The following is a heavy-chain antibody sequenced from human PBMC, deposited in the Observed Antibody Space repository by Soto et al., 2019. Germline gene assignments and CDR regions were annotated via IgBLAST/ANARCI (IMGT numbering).Heavy chain of an antibody. D-gene: IGHD1-26*01. J-gene: IGHJ6*02. CDR3: TRQEWELTYYYYGMDV. V-gene: IGHV3-73*01. CDR2: IRSKANSYAT. CDR1: GFTFSVSA. Sequence: PGGSLRLSCAASGFTFSVSAMHWVRQASGKGLDWVGRIRSKANSYATAYAASVRGTFTISRDDSKNKLYLQMNSLKTEDTAVYYCTRQEWELTYYYYGMDVWGQGTTVTVSS.